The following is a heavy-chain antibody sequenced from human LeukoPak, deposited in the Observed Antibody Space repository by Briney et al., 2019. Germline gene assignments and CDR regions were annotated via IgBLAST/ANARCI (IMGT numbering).Heavy chain of an antibody. Sequence: ASVTVSFKASGYTFTSYYMHWVRQAPGQGLEWMGIINPSGGSTSYAQKFQGRVTITRDTSTSTVYMELSSLRSEDTAVYYCARDREITMVRGVIGGYLDYWGQGTLVTVSS. CDR1: GYTFTSYY. CDR2: INPSGGST. D-gene: IGHD3-10*01. V-gene: IGHV1-46*01. CDR3: ARDREITMVRGVIGGYLDY. J-gene: IGHJ4*02.